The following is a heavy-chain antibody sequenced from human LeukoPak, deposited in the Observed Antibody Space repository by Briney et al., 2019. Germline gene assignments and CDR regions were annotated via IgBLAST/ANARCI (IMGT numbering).Heavy chain of an antibody. Sequence: SVKVSCKASGGTFSSYAISWVRQAPGQGLEWMGGIIPIFGTANYAQKLQGRVTITADESTSTAYMELSSLRSEDTAVYYCARDNDTPYYYYGMDVWGQGTTVTVSS. CDR2: IIPIFGTA. D-gene: IGHD3-22*01. J-gene: IGHJ6*02. V-gene: IGHV1-69*13. CDR3: ARDNDTPYYYYGMDV. CDR1: GGTFSSYA.